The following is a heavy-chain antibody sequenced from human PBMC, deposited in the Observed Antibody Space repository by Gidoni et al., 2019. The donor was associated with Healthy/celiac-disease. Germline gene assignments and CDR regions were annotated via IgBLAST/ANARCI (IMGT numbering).Heavy chain of an antibody. J-gene: IGHJ4*02. V-gene: IGHV3-48*02. CDR2: ISSSSSTI. CDR3: ARDSAYYDSSGYYPPNFDY. CDR1: GFTCSSYS. D-gene: IGHD3-22*01. Sequence: EVQLVESGGGLVQPGGSLRLSCAASGFTCSSYSMNWLRQAPGKGLEWVSYISSSSSTIYYADSVKGRFTISRDNAKNSLYLQMNSLRDEDTAVYYCARDSAYYDSSGYYPPNFDYWGQGTLVTVSS.